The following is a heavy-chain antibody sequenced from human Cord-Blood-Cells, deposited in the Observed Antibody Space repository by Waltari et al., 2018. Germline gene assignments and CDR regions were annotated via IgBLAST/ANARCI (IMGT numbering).Heavy chain of an antibody. CDR1: GGTLSSYA. J-gene: IGHJ6*03. V-gene: IGHV1-69*18. Sequence: QVQLVQSGAEVKKPGSTVKVSCKASGGTLSSYAISWVRQAPGQGLEWMGRIIPIFGTANYAQKFQGRVTITADESTSTAYMELSSLRSEDTAVYYCARAGRYSSSYYYYYMDVWGKGTTVTVSS. D-gene: IGHD6-6*01. CDR2: IIPIFGTA. CDR3: ARAGRYSSSYYYYYMDV.